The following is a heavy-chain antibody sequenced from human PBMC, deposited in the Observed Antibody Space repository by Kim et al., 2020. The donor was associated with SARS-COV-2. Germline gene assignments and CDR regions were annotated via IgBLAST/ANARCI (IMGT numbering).Heavy chain of an antibody. CDR3: AKDRGGGSYYLGPWNWWY. Sequence: KGRFPISRDNSKNTLYLQMNSLRAEDTAVYYCAKDRGGGSYYLGPWNWWYWGQGTLVTVSS. D-gene: IGHD1-26*01. J-gene: IGHJ4*02. V-gene: IGHV3-23*01.